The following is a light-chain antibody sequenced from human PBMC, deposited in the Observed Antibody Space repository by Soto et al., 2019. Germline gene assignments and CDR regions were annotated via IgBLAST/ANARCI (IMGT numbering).Light chain of an antibody. Sequence: DIQMTQSPSSLSAYVGDRVTITGRASLPISNYLAWSQQKPGKIPNLLIYAAPTLQAGVPSRFIGSGSGTDFSLTISSLQTADVAAYYCAKYNSAPLTFGGGTKVESK. V-gene: IGKV1-27*01. CDR3: AKYNSAPLT. J-gene: IGKJ4*01. CDR2: AAP. CDR1: LPISNY.